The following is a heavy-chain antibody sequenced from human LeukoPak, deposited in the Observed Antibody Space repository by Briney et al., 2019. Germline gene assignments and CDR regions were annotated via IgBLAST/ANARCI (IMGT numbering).Heavy chain of an antibody. Sequence: GSSVKVSCKASGGTFSSYAISWVRQAPGQGLEWMGGIIPIFGTANYAQKFQGRVTITTDESTSTAYMELSSLRSEDTAVYYCARGSYYDSSGQNAPFDYWGQGTLVTVSS. V-gene: IGHV1-69*05. D-gene: IGHD3-22*01. CDR2: IIPIFGTA. CDR1: GGTFSSYA. CDR3: ARGSYYDSSGQNAPFDY. J-gene: IGHJ4*02.